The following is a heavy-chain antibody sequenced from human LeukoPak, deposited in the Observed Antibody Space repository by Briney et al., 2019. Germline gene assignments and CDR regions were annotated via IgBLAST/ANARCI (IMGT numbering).Heavy chain of an antibody. J-gene: IGHJ4*02. CDR2: IFYSGNT. D-gene: IGHD6-19*01. CDR1: GDSISSTSHY. Sequence: SETLSLTCTVSGDSISSTSHYWAWIRQPPGKGLEWIGSIFYSGNTYYNLSLKSRVTISIDTSKNQFSLKLTSVTAADTAVYYCARGGWYLDWGQGTLVTVSS. V-gene: IGHV4-39*07. CDR3: ARGGWYLD.